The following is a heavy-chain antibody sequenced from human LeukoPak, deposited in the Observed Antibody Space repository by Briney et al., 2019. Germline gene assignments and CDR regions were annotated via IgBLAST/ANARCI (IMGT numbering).Heavy chain of an antibody. CDR3: AREVVAAASTVDY. J-gene: IGHJ4*02. D-gene: IGHD6-13*01. V-gene: IGHV4-61*01. CDR1: GGSISSNNYY. Sequence: SETLSLTCTVSGGSISSNNYYWSWIRQPPGKGLEWIGYIYYSGGTNYNPSLKSRVTISVDTSKNQFSLKLSSVTAADTAVYYCAREVVAAASTVDYWGQGALVIVSS. CDR2: IYYSGGT.